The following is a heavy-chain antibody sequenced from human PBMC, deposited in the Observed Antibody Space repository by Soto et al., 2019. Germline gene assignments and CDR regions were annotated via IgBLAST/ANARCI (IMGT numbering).Heavy chain of an antibody. V-gene: IGHV4-34*01. CDR1: GGTFSGYY. D-gene: IGHD2-8*02. CDR2: INHSGST. Sequence: SETLSLTCAVYGGTFSGYYWSWIRQPPGKGLEWIGEINHSGSTNYNPSLKSRVTISVDTSKNQFSLKLSTVTAADSAVYYCARRNMILVRSIDYWGQGTLVTVSS. CDR3: ARRNMILVRSIDY. J-gene: IGHJ4*02.